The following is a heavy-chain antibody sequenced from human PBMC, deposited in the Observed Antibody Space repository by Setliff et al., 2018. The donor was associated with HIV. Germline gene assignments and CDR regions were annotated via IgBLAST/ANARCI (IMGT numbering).Heavy chain of an antibody. Sequence: SETLSLTCAVYTESLTRYDWAWIRQSPEKGLEWIGEIDDSGSIIYNPSLQSRVTMSVDTSKNQFSLRLSSVTAADTAMYYCASFFVTTVTNQDYWGQGTPVTVSS. CDR2: IDDSGSI. D-gene: IGHD4-17*01. J-gene: IGHJ4*02. CDR1: TESLTRYD. CDR3: ASFFVTTVTNQDY. V-gene: IGHV4-34*01.